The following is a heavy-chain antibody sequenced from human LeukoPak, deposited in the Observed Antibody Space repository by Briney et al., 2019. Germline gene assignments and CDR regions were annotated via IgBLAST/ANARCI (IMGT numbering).Heavy chain of an antibody. J-gene: IGHJ5*02. CDR3: ARTPGMAAAADNWFDP. V-gene: IGHV4-31*03. CDR1: GGSISSGGYY. Sequence: PSETLSLTCTVSGGSISSGGYYWSWIRQHPGKSLEWIGYIYYSGSTYYDPSLKSRVTISVDTSKDQFSLKLSSVTAADTAVYYCARTPGMAAAADNWFDPWGQGTLVTVSS. D-gene: IGHD6-13*01. CDR2: IYYSGST.